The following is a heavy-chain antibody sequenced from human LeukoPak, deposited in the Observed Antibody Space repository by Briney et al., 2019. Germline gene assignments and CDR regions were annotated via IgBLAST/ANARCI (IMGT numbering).Heavy chain of an antibody. CDR1: GFTVSSNY. CDR3: ARDYSSSWYYFDY. D-gene: IGHD6-13*01. CDR2: IYSGGST. V-gene: IGHV3-53*01. Sequence: GGSLRLSCAASGFTVSSNYMSWVRQAPGKGLEWVSVIYSGGSTYYADSVKGRFTISRDNSKNTLYLQMNSLRAEDTAVYYCARDYSSSWYYFDYWGQGTLVTVSS. J-gene: IGHJ4*02.